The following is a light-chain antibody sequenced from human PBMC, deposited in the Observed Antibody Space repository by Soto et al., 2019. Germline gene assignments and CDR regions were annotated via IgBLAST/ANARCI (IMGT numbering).Light chain of an antibody. Sequence: QPVLTQSSSASASLGSSVKLTCTLSSGHSSYIIAWHQQQPGKAPRYLMKLEGSGSYNKGSGVPDRFSGSSSGADRYLTISNLQFEDEADYYCETWDSNLHWVFGGVTKVTVL. J-gene: IGLJ3*02. CDR2: LEGSGSY. V-gene: IGLV4-60*02. CDR3: ETWDSNLHWV. CDR1: SGHSSYI.